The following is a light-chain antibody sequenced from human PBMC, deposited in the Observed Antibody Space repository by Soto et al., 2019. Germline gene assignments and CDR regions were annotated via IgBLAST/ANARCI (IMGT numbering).Light chain of an antibody. CDR3: LHDYNYPRT. V-gene: IGKV1-6*01. J-gene: IGKJ1*01. Sequence: AIQMTQSPSSLSASIGYTATITCRASQDIEDDLGWYQQKPGKAPKLLIYATSSLQSGVPSRFSGSGSGTDFSLSIRSLQPEDSATYYCLHDYNYPRTFGQATKVDIK. CDR1: QDIEDD. CDR2: ATS.